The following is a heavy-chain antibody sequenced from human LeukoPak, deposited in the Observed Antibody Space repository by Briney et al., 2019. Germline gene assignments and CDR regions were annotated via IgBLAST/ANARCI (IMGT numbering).Heavy chain of an antibody. V-gene: IGHV3-48*04. CDR2: ISSSSSTI. CDR1: GFTFSSYS. J-gene: IGHJ4*02. Sequence: HPGGSLRLSCAASGFTFSSYSMNWVRQAPGKGLEWVSYISSSSSTIYYADSVKGRFTTSRDNAKNSLYLQMNSLRAEDTAVYYCAKDPVRGANPNYFDYWGQGTLVTVSS. CDR3: AKDPVRGANPNYFDY. D-gene: IGHD3-10*01.